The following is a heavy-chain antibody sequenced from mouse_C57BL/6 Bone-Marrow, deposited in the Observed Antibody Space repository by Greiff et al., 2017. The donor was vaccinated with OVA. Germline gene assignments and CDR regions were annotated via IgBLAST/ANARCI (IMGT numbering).Heavy chain of an antibody. CDR1: GFTFSDYG. J-gene: IGHJ3*01. D-gene: IGHD1-1*01. Sequence: EVKLMESGGGLVQPGGSLKLSCAASGFTFSDYGMAWVRQAPRKGPEWVAFISNLAYSIYYADTVTGRFTISRENAKNTLYLEMSSLRSEDTAMYYCARQGSNPGFAYWGQGTLVTVSA. CDR3: ARQGSNPGFAY. V-gene: IGHV5-15*01. CDR2: ISNLAYSI.